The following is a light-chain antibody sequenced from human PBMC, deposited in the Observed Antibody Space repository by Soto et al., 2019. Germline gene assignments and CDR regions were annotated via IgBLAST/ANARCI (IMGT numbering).Light chain of an antibody. Sequence: QSALTQPASVSGSPGQSITISCTGTSSGIRDYNYVSWYQQLPGNAPKLIMYEVSNRPSGISNRFSGSKSGNTASLTISGLQAEDDADYYCSSKSPDFFGTGTKLTVL. CDR2: EVS. CDR1: SSGIRDYNY. CDR3: SSKSPDF. V-gene: IGLV2-14*01. J-gene: IGLJ1*01.